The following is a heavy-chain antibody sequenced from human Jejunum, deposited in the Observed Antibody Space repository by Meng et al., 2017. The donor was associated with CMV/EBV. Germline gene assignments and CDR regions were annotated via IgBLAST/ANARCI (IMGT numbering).Heavy chain of an antibody. Sequence: LQLEESGPGLVKPSVTLSLTCTMSGASISDSSYYWGWIRQPPGKGLEWIGSVYYSGSTYYNPSLESRVTISVDTSKNQFSLKLTSVTAADTATYYCARDPTPDGSDYWGRGTLVTVSS. CDR2: VYYSGST. J-gene: IGHJ4*02. D-gene: IGHD3-10*01. V-gene: IGHV4-39*07. CDR1: GASISDSSYY. CDR3: ARDPTPDGSDY.